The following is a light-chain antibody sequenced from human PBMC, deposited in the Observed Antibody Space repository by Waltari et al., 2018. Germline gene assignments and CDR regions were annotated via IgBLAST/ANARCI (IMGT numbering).Light chain of an antibody. V-gene: IGKV3-15*01. J-gene: IGKJ1*01. CDR1: QSVGSS. CDR2: GAS. CDR3: QQYDNWPLL. Sequence: EIVLTPSPATLSVSAGERATLSCRASQSVGSSLAWYQQKPGQAPRLLFYGASIRATGIPVRFSGSGSGTDFTLTIDSVQSEDFAVYYCQQYDNWPLLFGQGTKVEIK.